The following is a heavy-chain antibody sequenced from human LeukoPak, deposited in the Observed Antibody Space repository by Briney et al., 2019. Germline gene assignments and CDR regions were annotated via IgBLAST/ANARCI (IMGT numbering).Heavy chain of an antibody. V-gene: IGHV3-23*01. D-gene: IGHD3-10*01. CDR1: GFGYGNSA. Sequence: PGGSLRLSCTVSGFGYGNSAMSWIRQAPGKGLEWVPVITSNGRTAHYADPVVGRFTISRDNSKSTLELQMDNLNTEDTAVYYCAREAARVWFGELLQSNYFDYWGQGTLVTVSS. J-gene: IGHJ4*02. CDR3: AREAARVWFGELLQSNYFDY. CDR2: ITSNGRTA.